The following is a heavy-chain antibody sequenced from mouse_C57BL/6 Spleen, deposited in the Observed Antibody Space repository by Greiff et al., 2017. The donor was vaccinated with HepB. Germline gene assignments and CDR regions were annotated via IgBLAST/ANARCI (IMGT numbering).Heavy chain of an antibody. CDR1: GFTFSSYA. CDR3: AREQTAQAYFDY. D-gene: IGHD3-2*02. J-gene: IGHJ2*01. CDR2: ISDGGSYT. Sequence: EVHLVESGGGLVKPGGSLKLSCAASGFTFSSYAMSWVRQTPEKRLEWVATISDGGSYTYYPDNVKGRFTISRDNAKNNLYLQMSHLKSEDTAMYYCAREQTAQAYFDYWGQGTTLTVSS. V-gene: IGHV5-4*01.